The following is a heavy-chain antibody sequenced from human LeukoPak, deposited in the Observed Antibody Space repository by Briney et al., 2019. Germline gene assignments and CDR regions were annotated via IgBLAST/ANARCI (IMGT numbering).Heavy chain of an antibody. Sequence: SETLSLTCTVSGGSISSSGYYWGWIRQHPGKGLEWIGYIYYSGSTYYNPSLKSRVTISVDTSKNQFSLKLSSVTAADTAVYYCARFSASYCSSTSCSYYFDYWGQGTLVTVSS. CDR1: GGSISSSGYY. J-gene: IGHJ4*02. CDR3: ARFSASYCSSTSCSYYFDY. D-gene: IGHD2-2*01. CDR2: IYYSGST. V-gene: IGHV4-31*03.